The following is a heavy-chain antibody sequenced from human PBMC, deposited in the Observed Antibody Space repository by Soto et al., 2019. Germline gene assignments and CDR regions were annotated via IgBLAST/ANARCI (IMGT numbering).Heavy chain of an antibody. Sequence: QVQLVESGGGVVQPGRSLTLSCTVSGFTFRSHSMHWVRQAPGKGLEWLAVISTNGNVKYYADSVKGRFTTSRDNSENTLYLQMNSLGAEDTAVYYCAKGFGHDLWFFDFWGQGALVAVSS. CDR3: AKGFGHDLWFFDF. J-gene: IGHJ4*02. CDR2: ISTNGNVK. CDR1: GFTFRSHS. V-gene: IGHV3-30*18. D-gene: IGHD3-3*01.